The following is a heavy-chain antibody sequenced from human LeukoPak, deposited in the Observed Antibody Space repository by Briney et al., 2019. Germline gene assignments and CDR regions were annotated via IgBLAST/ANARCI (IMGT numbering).Heavy chain of an antibody. Sequence: ASVKVSCKASGYTFTSYYMHWVRQAPGQGLEWTGIINPNGGSTSYAQKFQGRVTMTRDTSTSTVYMELSSLRSEDTAVYYCARVEYGGNPSSGMDVWGQGTTVTVSS. V-gene: IGHV1-46*01. CDR2: INPNGGST. D-gene: IGHD4-23*01. CDR3: ARVEYGGNPSSGMDV. J-gene: IGHJ6*02. CDR1: GYTFTSYY.